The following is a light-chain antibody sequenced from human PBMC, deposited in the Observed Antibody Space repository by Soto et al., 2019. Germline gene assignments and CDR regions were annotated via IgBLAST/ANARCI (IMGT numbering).Light chain of an antibody. CDR3: QQRSNWPLT. CDR1: QSVSSY. V-gene: IGKV3-11*01. CDR2: DAS. J-gene: IGKJ4*01. Sequence: EIVLTQSPATLSLSPGDRATLSCRASQSVSSYLAWYQQRPGQAPRLLLYDASNRATGIPARFSGSGSGTDFTLTISSLEPEDFAVYYCQQRSNWPLTFGG.